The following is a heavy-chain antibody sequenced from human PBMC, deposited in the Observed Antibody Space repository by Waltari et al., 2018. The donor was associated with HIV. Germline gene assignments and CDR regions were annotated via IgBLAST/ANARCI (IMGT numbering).Heavy chain of an antibody. V-gene: IGHV3-23*01. J-gene: IGHJ4*02. CDR1: GFTFSSYA. CDR2: ISGSGVST. Sequence: EVQLLESGGGLVQPGGSLRLSCAASGFTFSSYAMSWVRQGPGKGVECGSAISGSGVSTYYADSVKGRFTISRDNSKNTLYLQMNSLRAEDTAVYYCAKEGGSVSYFDYWGQGTLVTVSS. CDR3: AKEGGSVSYFDY.